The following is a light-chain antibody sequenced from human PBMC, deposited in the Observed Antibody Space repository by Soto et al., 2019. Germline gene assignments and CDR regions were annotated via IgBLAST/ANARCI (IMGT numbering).Light chain of an antibody. J-gene: IGKJ1*01. V-gene: IGKV1-27*01. Sequence: DIQMTQSPSSLSASVGDRVTITCRESQGISNYLAWYQQKPGKVPKLLIYAASTLQSGVPSRFSGSGSGTDFTLTISSLQPEDVATYYCQKYNSVPWTFGQGTKVEIK. CDR2: AAS. CDR3: QKYNSVPWT. CDR1: QGISNY.